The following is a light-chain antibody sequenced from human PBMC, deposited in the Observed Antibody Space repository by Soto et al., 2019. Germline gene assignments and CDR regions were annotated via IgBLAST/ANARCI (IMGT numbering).Light chain of an antibody. J-gene: IGKJ3*01. CDR2: GAS. CDR1: QSVSSSY. Sequence: EMVLTQSPGTLSLSPGERATLSCRASQSVSSSYLAWYPQNPGQAPRLLIYGASSRATGIPDRLRGSGSGTDFTLTISRLEPEDFAVYSCQQYGSSPFTFGPGTKRDIK. V-gene: IGKV3-20*01. CDR3: QQYGSSPFT.